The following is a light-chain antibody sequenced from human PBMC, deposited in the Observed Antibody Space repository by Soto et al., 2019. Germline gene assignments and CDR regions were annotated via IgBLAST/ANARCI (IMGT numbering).Light chain of an antibody. J-gene: IGKJ5*01. Sequence: DILLTQTPHSLSVTPGQAASISCTSAQRLLHNDGKTYLYWYLQKPGQPPQLLIYEVSKRFSGVPDRFSGSGSGTDFTLQISRVAAEDVGTSYCLQSLQLPVTFGQGTRLDIK. CDR2: EVS. CDR1: QRLLHNDGKTY. CDR3: LQSLQLPVT. V-gene: IGKV2D-29*01.